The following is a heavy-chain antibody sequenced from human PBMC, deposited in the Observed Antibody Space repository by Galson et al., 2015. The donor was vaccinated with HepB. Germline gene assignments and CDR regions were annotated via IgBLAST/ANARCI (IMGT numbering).Heavy chain of an antibody. Sequence: SLRLSCAASGFTFSNYGMHRVRQAPGKGLEWVAYIQYNGFTKYYGDSVTGRFTISRDNSKNTLYLQMNSLRPEDTALYHCARNTPASGYHGLHYGGQGTLVTVSS. CDR1: GFTFSNYG. CDR2: IQYNGFTK. D-gene: IGHD6-25*01. V-gene: IGHV3-30*02. CDR3: ARNTPASGYHGLHY. J-gene: IGHJ4*02.